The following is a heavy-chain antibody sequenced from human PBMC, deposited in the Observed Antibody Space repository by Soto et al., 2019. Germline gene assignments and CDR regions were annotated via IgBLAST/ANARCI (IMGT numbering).Heavy chain of an antibody. Sequence: SLRLSCAASGFTFSSYAMHWVRQAPGKGLEWVAVISYDGSNKYYADSVKGRFTISRDNSKNTLYLQMNSLRAEDTAVYYCARDSGPYYDFWSGYYRMPTNWFDPWGQGTLVTVSS. D-gene: IGHD3-3*01. CDR3: ARDSGPYYDFWSGYYRMPTNWFDP. CDR1: GFTFSSYA. CDR2: ISYDGSNK. V-gene: IGHV3-30-3*01. J-gene: IGHJ5*02.